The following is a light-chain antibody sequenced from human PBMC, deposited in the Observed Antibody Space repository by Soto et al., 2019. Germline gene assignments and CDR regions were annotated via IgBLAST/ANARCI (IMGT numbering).Light chain of an antibody. CDR3: QERSIWPPSFT. CDR1: QSINSW. CDR2: DAS. V-gene: IGKV1-5*01. Sequence: DIHMTQSPSTLSASLGDRVSITCRASQSINSWLAWYQQKPGKAPKLLIYDASSLQSGVPSRFSGSESGAEFTLTISGLQPDDFATYYCQERSIWPPSFTFGPGTKV. J-gene: IGKJ3*01.